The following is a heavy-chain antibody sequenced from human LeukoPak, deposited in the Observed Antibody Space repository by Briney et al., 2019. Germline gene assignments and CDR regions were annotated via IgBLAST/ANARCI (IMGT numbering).Heavy chain of an antibody. CDR2: INHSGST. CDR1: GGSFSGYY. CDR3: ARARGYSYGAVPYYYYGMDV. V-gene: IGHV4-34*01. Sequence: SSETLSLTCAVYGGSFSGYYWSWIRQPPGKGLEWIGEINHSGSTNYNPSLKSRVTISVDTSKNQFSLKLSSVTAADTAVYYCARARGYSYGAVPYYYYGMDVWGQGTTVTVSS. D-gene: IGHD5-18*01. J-gene: IGHJ6*02.